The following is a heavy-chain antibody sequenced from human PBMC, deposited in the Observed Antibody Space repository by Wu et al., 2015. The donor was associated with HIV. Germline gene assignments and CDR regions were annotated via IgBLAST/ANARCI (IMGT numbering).Heavy chain of an antibody. V-gene: IGHV1-8*01. CDR1: GYTFTKYD. Sequence: QVELVQSGAEVRKPGASVKVSCKASGYTFTKYDINWVRQTTGQGLEWMGWMNPNSGYTAYAQRFQGRLTLTRDTSINTAYMELSSLRSEDTAVYYCAREVGVCSSTSCYRDYMDVWGKGTTVTVSS. D-gene: IGHD2-2*02. CDR3: AREVGVCSSTSCYRDYMDV. J-gene: IGHJ6*03. CDR2: MNPNSGYT.